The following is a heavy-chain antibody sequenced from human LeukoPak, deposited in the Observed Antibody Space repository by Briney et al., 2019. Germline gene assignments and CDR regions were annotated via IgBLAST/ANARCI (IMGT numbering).Heavy chain of an antibody. J-gene: IGHJ4*02. Sequence: SETLSLTCSVSSGSITGHYWRWIRQSPGKGLEWIGNVYKRAAAHYNLSLKSRVTISADTPKNQFSLKMTFMTVAGTAVYYCAGNSKSQLENWGQGILVTVSS. CDR1: SGSITGHY. CDR2: VYKRAAA. V-gene: IGHV4-59*11. D-gene: IGHD1-1*01. CDR3: AGNSKSQLEN.